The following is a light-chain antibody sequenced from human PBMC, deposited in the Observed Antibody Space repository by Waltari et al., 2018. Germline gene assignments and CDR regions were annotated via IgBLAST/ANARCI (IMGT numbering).Light chain of an antibody. CDR3: GTWDSSLSGAV. Sequence: QSVLTQPPSVSAAPGQRVTISCSVGSSNIGNNYVSWYRQFPGTAPKLLINEKWRRPSGFPGRFSGSTSCTSATLDITGLQAGDAAEYYCGTWDSSLSGAVFGGGTHLTVL. CDR1: SSNIGNNY. J-gene: IGLJ7*01. CDR2: EKW. V-gene: IGLV1-51*02.